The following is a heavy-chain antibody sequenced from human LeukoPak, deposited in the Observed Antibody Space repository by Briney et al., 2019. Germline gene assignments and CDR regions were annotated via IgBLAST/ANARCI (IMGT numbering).Heavy chain of an antibody. Sequence: ASVKVSCKASGYTFNNYGISWVRQAPGQGLEWMGWISAYNGNTNYAQKLQGRVTMTTDTSTSTVYMELRSLRSDDTAVYYCATGKYSGYDYTTPDFDYWGQGTLVTVSS. CDR1: GYTFNNYG. CDR3: ATGKYSGYDYTTPDFDY. D-gene: IGHD5-12*01. CDR2: ISAYNGNT. J-gene: IGHJ4*02. V-gene: IGHV1-18*01.